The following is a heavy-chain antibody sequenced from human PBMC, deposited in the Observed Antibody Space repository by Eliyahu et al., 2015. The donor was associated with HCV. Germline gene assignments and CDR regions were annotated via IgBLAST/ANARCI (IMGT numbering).Heavy chain of an antibody. CDR1: GVSIGTSS. D-gene: IGHD3-16*01. CDR2: FSFRGTT. Sequence: QVLLQESGPGLVKPSETLSLTCIVSGVSIGTSSWSWIRQSPGKGLEWIGYFSFRGTTSYNSSLKSXVTISVDTSKSQFSLRLSSVTAADTAVYYCAKGGDWXDPXGQGTXXT. CDR3: AKGGDWXDP. J-gene: IGHJ5*02. V-gene: IGHV4-59*01.